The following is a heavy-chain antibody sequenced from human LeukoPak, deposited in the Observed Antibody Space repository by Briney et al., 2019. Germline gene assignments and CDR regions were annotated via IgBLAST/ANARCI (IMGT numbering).Heavy chain of an antibody. Sequence: GGSLRLSCAASGFTFSSYAMHWVRQAPGKGLEWVAVISYDGSNKYYADSVKGRFTISRDNSKNTLYLQMNSLRAEDTAVYYCARDEYGIVPAAPFDYWGQGTLVTVSS. CDR3: ARDEYGIVPAAPFDY. D-gene: IGHD2-2*01. CDR1: GFTFSSYA. CDR2: ISYDGSNK. J-gene: IGHJ4*02. V-gene: IGHV3-30-3*01.